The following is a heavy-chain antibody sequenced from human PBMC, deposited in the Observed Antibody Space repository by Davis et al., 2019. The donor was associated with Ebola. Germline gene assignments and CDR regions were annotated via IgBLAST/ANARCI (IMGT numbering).Heavy chain of an antibody. CDR1: GFTFRNYW. CDR2: IYYSGST. V-gene: IGHV4-59*01. J-gene: IGHJ2*01. D-gene: IGHD3-22*01. CDR3: ARDSPSYDSSGYYWWYFDL. Sequence: ESLKTPCAAPGFTFRNYWMSWIRQPPGKGLEWIGHIYYSGSTNYNPSLKSRVTISVDTSKNQFSLKLSSVTAADTAVYYCARDSPSYDSSGYYWWYFDLWGRGTLVTVPS.